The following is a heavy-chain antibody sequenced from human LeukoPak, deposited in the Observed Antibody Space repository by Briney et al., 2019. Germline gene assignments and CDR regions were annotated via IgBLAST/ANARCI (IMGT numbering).Heavy chain of an antibody. CDR3: ARGAVREVMDYYYMDV. V-gene: IGHV3-21*01. CDR1: GFTFSSYS. D-gene: IGHD3-10*01. Sequence: GGSLRLSCAASGFTFSSYSMNWVRQAPGKGLEWVSSISSSSSYIYYADSVKGRFTISRDNAKNSLYLQMNSLRAEDTAVYYCARGAVREVMDYYYMDVWGKGTTVTVSS. CDR2: ISSSSSYI. J-gene: IGHJ6*03.